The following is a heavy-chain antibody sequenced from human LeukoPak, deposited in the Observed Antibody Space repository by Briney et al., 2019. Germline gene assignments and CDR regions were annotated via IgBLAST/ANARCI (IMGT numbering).Heavy chain of an antibody. Sequence: GGSLRLSCAASGLTVSDNFMTWVRQAPGKGLEWVSVIYTGGDTYYADSVKGRFTISRDNSKNTLYLQMNSLRAEDTAVYYCARDLFSITMKVGHGMDVWGQGTTVTVSS. CDR2: IYTGGDT. CDR1: GLTVSDNF. J-gene: IGHJ6*02. CDR3: ARDLFSITMKVGHGMDV. D-gene: IGHD3-22*01. V-gene: IGHV3-66*01.